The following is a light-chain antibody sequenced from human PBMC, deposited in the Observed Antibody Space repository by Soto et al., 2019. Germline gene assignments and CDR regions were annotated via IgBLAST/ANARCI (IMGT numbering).Light chain of an antibody. J-gene: IGKJ5*01. V-gene: IGKV3-20*01. CDR3: QQYVSLPIT. CDR2: GAS. Sequence: VFSHSPATLALSPGERARLSCRASQSVSNFLAWYQQKPGQAPRLLIYGASTRATGIPDRFSGSGSGTDFTLTINRVAPEDFAVYYCQQYVSLPITFGQGTRLEI. CDR1: QSVSNF.